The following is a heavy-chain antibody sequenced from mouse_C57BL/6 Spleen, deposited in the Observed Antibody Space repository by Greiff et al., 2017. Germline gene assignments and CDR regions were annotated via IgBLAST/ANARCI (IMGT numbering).Heavy chain of an antibody. V-gene: IGHV5-15*01. J-gene: IGHJ4*01. Sequence: EVQLVESGGGLVQPGGSLKLSCAASGFTFSDYGMAWVRQAPRKGPEWVAFISNLAYSIYYADTVTGRFTISRENATNTLYLEMSSLRSEDTAMYYCARHTHMDYWGQGTSVTVSS. CDR2: ISNLAYSI. CDR1: GFTFSDYG. CDR3: ARHTHMDY.